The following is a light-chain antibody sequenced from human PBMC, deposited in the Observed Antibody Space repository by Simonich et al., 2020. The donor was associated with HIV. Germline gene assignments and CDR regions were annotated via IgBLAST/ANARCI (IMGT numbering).Light chain of an antibody. V-gene: IGLV2-23*02. Sequence: QSALTQPPSASGSPGQSVTISCTGTSSDIGGYNYVSWYQQHPGKAPKLMISEVSKRPSGVSNRFSCAKSGNTASLTISGLQAEDEADYYCCSYAGSSTWVFGGGTKLTVL. J-gene: IGLJ3*02. CDR1: SSDIGGYNY. CDR3: CSYAGSSTWV. CDR2: EVS.